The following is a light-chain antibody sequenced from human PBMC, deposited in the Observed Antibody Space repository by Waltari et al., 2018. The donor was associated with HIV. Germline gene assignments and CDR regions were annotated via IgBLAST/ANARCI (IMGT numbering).Light chain of an antibody. Sequence: QSAPTQPASVSGSPGRSITISCTGTSSDVGTYHLVSWYQQYPGKAPKVMIYEGTKRPSGVSTRFSGSKSGNTASLTISGLQADDEADYYCCAHAGSDTYVFGTGTKVSVL. CDR2: EGT. CDR1: SSDVGTYHL. V-gene: IGLV2-23*01. J-gene: IGLJ1*01. CDR3: CAHAGSDTYV.